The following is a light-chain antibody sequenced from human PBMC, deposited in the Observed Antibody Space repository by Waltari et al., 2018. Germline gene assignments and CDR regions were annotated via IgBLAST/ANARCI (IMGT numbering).Light chain of an antibody. J-gene: IGKJ1*01. CDR1: QSINNW. CDR3: QQYNSFWT. V-gene: IGKV1-5*01. Sequence: DIQMTQSPSTLSASVGDRVTITCRASQSINNWLAWFQQKPGKAPKLLIYDASSLESGVPSRFSGSGSGTEFTLTISSLQPDDFATYYCQQYNSFWTFGQGTKLEIK. CDR2: DAS.